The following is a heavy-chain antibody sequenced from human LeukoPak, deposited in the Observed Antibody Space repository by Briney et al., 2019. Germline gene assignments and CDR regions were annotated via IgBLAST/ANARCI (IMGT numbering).Heavy chain of an antibody. CDR3: AKDPGVYSSGWYYFDY. CDR1: GFTFSSYA. D-gene: IGHD6-19*01. V-gene: IGHV3-23*01. Sequence: HTGGSLRLSCAASGFTFSSYAMSWVRQAPGKGLEWVSAISGSGGSTYYADSVKGRFTISRDNSKNTLYLQMNSLRAEDTAVYYCAKDPGVYSSGWYYFDYWGQGTLVTVSS. J-gene: IGHJ4*02. CDR2: ISGSGGST.